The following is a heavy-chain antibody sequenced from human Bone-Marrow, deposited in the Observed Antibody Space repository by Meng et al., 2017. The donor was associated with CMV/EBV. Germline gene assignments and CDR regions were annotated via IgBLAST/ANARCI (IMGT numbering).Heavy chain of an antibody. CDR3: ASDGVLVEIPSY. D-gene: IGHD5-24*01. CDR2: ISYDGSNK. Sequence: GESLKISCAASGFTFSSYAMHWVRQAPGKGLEWVAVISYDGSNKYYADSVKGRFTISRDNSKNTLFLQMNSLRADDTAVYYRASDGVLVEIPSYWGQGMLVTVSS. V-gene: IGHV3-30-3*01. J-gene: IGHJ4*02. CDR1: GFTFSSYA.